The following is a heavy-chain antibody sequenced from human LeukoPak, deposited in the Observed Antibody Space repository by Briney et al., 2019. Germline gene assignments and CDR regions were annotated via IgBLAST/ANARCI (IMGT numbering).Heavy chain of an antibody. V-gene: IGHV3-21*01. CDR2: FGTRSTSV. J-gene: IGHJ4*02. D-gene: IGHD3-22*01. CDR1: GFTFSSYA. Sequence: GGSLRLSCAASGFTFSSYAMSWVRQAPGKGLEWVSSFGTRSTSVYHAGSVKGRFAISRDNAKNSLYLQMNSLRAEDTALYYCAREVSEGFDFWGQGTLVTVSS. CDR3: AREVSEGFDF.